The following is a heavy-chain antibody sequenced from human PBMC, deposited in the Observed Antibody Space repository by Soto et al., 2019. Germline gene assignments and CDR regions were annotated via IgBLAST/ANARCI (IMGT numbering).Heavy chain of an antibody. V-gene: IGHV4-30-4*01. CDR2: IYYSGST. Sequence: SETLSLTCTVSGGSISSGDYYWSWIRQPPGKGLEWIGYIYYSGSTYYNPSLKSRVTISVDTSKNQFSLKLSSVTAADTAVYYCAVMTAESRLTDYWGQGTLVTVSS. CDR3: AVMTAESRLTDY. D-gene: IGHD2-2*01. CDR1: GGSISSGDYY. J-gene: IGHJ4*02.